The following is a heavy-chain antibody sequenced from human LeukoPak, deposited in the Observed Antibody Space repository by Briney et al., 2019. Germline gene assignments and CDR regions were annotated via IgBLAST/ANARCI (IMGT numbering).Heavy chain of an antibody. D-gene: IGHD5-18*01. CDR3: ARSERGYSYGWYDF. CDR2: INHSGST. J-gene: IGHJ4*02. Sequence: SETLSLTCAVYGGSFNGYYWSWIRQPPGKGLEWIGEINHSGSTNYNPSLKSRVTISVDTSKNQFSLKLRSVTAADTAVYYCARSERGYSYGWYDFWGQGTLVTVSS. CDR1: GGSFNGYY. V-gene: IGHV4-34*01.